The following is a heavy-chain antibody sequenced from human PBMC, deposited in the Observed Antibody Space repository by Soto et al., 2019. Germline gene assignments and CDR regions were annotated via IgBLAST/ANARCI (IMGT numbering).Heavy chain of an antibody. CDR1: GGTFSSYA. J-gene: IGHJ6*02. Sequence: SVKVSCKASGGTFSSYAISWVRQAPGQGLEWMGGSIPIFGTANYAQKFQGRVTITADESTSTAYMELSSLRSEDTAVYYCARESRYYDSRGYDPGYYRMDVWGQGTTVTVSS. CDR2: SIPIFGTA. V-gene: IGHV1-69*13. CDR3: ARESRYYDSRGYDPGYYRMDV. D-gene: IGHD3-22*01.